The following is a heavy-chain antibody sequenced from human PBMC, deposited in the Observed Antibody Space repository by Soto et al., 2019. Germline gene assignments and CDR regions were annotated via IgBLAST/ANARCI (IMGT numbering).Heavy chain of an antibody. D-gene: IGHD3-16*02. V-gene: IGHV3-9*01. CDR3: ARSFFRSPFYYYYSRDV. J-gene: IGHJ6*02. CDR1: RLSLDDYA. Sequence: PGGCLILSCATSRLSLDDYAMHWVRQAPGKGLEWVSGISWNSGSIGYADSVKGRFTISRDNAKNSLYLQMNSLRAEDTALYYCARSFFRSPFYYYYSRDVGAKGPRS. CDR2: ISWNSGSI.